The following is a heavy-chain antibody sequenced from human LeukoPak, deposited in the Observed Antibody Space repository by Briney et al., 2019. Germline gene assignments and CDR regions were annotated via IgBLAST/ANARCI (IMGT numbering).Heavy chain of an antibody. J-gene: IGHJ5*02. CDR2: INDSASN. Sequence: SETLSLTCAVYGGSFSGYYWSWIRQPPGKGLEWIGEINDSASNNCNPSRKSRVAIAVDTSKNQFSLKLSSVTAADTAVYYCARVIRYFDWLLGGGWFDPWGQGTLVTVSS. CDR3: ARVIRYFDWLLGGGWFDP. D-gene: IGHD3-9*01. CDR1: GGSFSGYY. V-gene: IGHV4-34*01.